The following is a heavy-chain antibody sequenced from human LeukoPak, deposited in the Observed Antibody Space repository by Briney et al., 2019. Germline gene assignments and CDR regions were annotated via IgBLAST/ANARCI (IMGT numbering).Heavy chain of an antibody. CDR1: GGSISSSNW. CDR3: ARAADYYDSSGPTNWFDP. CDR2: IYHSGST. J-gene: IGHJ5*02. Sequence: SGTLSLTCAVSGGSISSSNWWSWVRQPPGKGLEWIGEIYHSGSTNYNPSLKSRVTISVDTSKNQFSLKLSSVTAADTAVYYCARAADYYDSSGPTNWFDPWGQGTLVTVSS. D-gene: IGHD3-22*01. V-gene: IGHV4-4*02.